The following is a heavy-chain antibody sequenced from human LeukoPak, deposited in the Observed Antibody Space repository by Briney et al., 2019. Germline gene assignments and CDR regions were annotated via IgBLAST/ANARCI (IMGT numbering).Heavy chain of an antibody. J-gene: IGHJ4*02. Sequence: ETLSLTCAVYGGSFSGYYWSWIRQPPGKGLEWIGEINHSGSTNYNPSLKSRVTIPVDTSKNQFSLKLSSVTAADTAVYYCARGRGSSGWYALYYFDYWGQGTLVTVSS. CDR3: ARGRGSSGWYALYYFDY. V-gene: IGHV4-34*01. CDR2: INHSGST. D-gene: IGHD6-19*01. CDR1: GGSFSGYY.